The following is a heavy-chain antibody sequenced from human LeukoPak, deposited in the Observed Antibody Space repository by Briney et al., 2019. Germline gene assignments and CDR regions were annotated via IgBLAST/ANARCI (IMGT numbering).Heavy chain of an antibody. D-gene: IGHD3-22*01. Sequence: SETLSLTCTVSGGSISSYYWSWIRQPAGKGLEWIGRIYTSGSTNYNPSLKSRVTMSVDTSKSQFSLKLSSVTAADTAVYYCARSYDSSGYQDYWGQGTLVTVSS. V-gene: IGHV4-4*07. J-gene: IGHJ4*02. CDR3: ARSYDSSGYQDY. CDR2: IYTSGST. CDR1: GGSISSYY.